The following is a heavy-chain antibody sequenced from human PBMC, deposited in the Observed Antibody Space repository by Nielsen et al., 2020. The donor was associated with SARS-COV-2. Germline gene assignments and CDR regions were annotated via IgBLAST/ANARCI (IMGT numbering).Heavy chain of an antibody. J-gene: IGHJ4*02. Sequence: SVKVSCKASGFTFTSSAVQWVRQARGQRLEWIGWIVVGSGNTNYAQKFQERVTITRDMSTSTVYMELSSLRSEDTAVYYCARVSPIAARTFDYWGQGTLVTVSS. CDR3: ARVSPIAARTFDY. V-gene: IGHV1-58*01. CDR2: IVVGSGNT. D-gene: IGHD6-13*01. CDR1: GFTFTSSA.